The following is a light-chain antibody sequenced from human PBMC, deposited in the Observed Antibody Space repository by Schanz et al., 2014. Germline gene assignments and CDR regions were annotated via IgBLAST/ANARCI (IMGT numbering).Light chain of an antibody. CDR1: QSVNSDY. V-gene: IGKV3-20*01. J-gene: IGKJ5*01. Sequence: EIVLTQSPGTLSLSPGERATLSCRASQSVNSDYLAWYQQKPGQAPRLLIYGASSRATGIPDRFSGSGSGTDFTLTISRLEPEDFAVYYCQQYGGSPPITFGQGTRLEIK. CDR3: QQYGGSPPIT. CDR2: GAS.